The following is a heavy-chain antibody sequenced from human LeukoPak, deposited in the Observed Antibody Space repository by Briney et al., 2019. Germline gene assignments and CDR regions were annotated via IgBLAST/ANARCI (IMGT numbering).Heavy chain of an antibody. V-gene: IGHV3-33*06. Sequence: GGSLRLSCAASGFTFSSYGMHWVRQAPGKGLEWVAVIWYDGSNKYYADSVKGRFTISRDNSKNTLYLQMNSPRAEDTAVYYCAKDRDYGSGSYLGYWGQGTLVTVSS. J-gene: IGHJ4*02. CDR1: GFTFSSYG. CDR3: AKDRDYGSGSYLGY. CDR2: IWYDGSNK. D-gene: IGHD4-17*01.